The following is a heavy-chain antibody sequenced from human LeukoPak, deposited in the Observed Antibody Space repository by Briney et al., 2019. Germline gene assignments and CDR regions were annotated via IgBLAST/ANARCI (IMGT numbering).Heavy chain of an antibody. D-gene: IGHD3-9*01. CDR3: ARSPHILTGENFDY. V-gene: IGHV1-8*03. J-gene: IGHJ4*02. Sequence: ASVTVSCKASGYTFTSYDINWVRQATGQGLEWMGWMNPNSGNTGYAQKFQGRVTITRNTSISTAYMQLSRLRSADTAVYYCARSPHILTGENFDYWGQGTLLTVSS. CDR1: GYTFTSYD. CDR2: MNPNSGNT.